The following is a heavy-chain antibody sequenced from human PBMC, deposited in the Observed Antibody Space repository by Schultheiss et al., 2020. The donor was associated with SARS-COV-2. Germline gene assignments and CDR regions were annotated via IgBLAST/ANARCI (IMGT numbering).Heavy chain of an antibody. J-gene: IGHJ4*02. CDR3: ARVAPNY. CDR2: ISWNSGSI. Sequence: GGSLRLSCAASGFTFDDYAMHWVRQAPGKGLEWVSGISWNSGSIGYADSVKGRFTISRDNSKNTLYLQMNSLRAEDTAVYYCARVAPNYWGQGTLVTVSS. V-gene: IGHV3-9*01. CDR1: GFTFDDYA.